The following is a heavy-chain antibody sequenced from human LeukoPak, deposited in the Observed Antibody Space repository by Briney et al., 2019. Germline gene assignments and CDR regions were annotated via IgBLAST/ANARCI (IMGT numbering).Heavy chain of an antibody. CDR2: ISGDGTSI. CDR3: AREAVRSWGVPDY. D-gene: IGHD3-16*01. J-gene: IGHJ4*02. Sequence: GGSLRLSCAASGFSLTDTYMNWIRQVPGEGLEFVSYISGDGTSIIYADSVKGRFTVSRDLAKNSLHLQMTSLRVEDTAVYYCAREAVRSWGVPDYWGQGMLVTVSS. V-gene: IGHV3-11*01. CDR1: GFSLTDTY.